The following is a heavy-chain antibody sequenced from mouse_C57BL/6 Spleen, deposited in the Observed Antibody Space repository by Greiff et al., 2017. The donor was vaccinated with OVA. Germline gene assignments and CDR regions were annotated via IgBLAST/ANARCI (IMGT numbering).Heavy chain of an antibody. CDR2: IHPNSGST. CDR3: ARYGNYGVYYFDY. J-gene: IGHJ2*01. D-gene: IGHD2-1*01. CDR1: GYTFTSYW. V-gene: IGHV1-64*01. Sequence: QVQLQQPGAELVKPGASVKLSCKASGYTFTSYWMHWVKQRPGQGLEWIGMIHPNSGSTNYHEKFKSKATLTVDKSSSTAYMQLSSLTSEDSAVYYCARYGNYGVYYFDYWGQGTTLTVSS.